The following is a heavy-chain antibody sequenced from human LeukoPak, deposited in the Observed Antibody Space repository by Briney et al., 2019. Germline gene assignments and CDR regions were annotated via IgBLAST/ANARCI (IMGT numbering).Heavy chain of an antibody. CDR3: VPWEWELLRPFDY. Sequence: GGSLRLSCAASGFTFSGSAMHWVRQASGKGLEWVGRIRGKANSYATAYAASVKGRFTISRDDSKNTAYLQMNSLKTEDTAVYYCVPWEWELLRPFDYWGQGTLVTVSS. CDR1: GFTFSGSA. D-gene: IGHD1-26*01. CDR2: IRGKANSYAT. J-gene: IGHJ4*02. V-gene: IGHV3-73*01.